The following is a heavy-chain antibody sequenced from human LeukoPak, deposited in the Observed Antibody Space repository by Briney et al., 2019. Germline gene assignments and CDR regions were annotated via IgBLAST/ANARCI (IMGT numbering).Heavy chain of an antibody. CDR3: ARIGAYYDLDY. CDR2: ISSSGSSI. D-gene: IGHD3-22*01. CDR1: GFTFISYE. J-gene: IGHJ4*02. V-gene: IGHV3-48*03. Sequence: TGGSLRPSCAASGFTFISYEMNWVRQAPGKGLEWVSYISSSGSSIYYADSVKGRFTISRDNAKNSLYLQMNSLRAEDTAVYYCARIGAYYDLDYWGQGTLVTVSS.